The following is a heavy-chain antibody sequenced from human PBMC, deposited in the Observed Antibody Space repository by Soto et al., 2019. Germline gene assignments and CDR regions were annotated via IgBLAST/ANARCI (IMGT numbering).Heavy chain of an antibody. CDR1: GFTFRSYW. D-gene: IGHD4-17*01. V-gene: IGHV3-7*01. J-gene: IGHJ4*02. CDR3: ARNPLRRFDY. CDR2: INQEGSEK. Sequence: ESGGGLVQPGGSLRLSCAASGFTFRSYWMTWVRQAPGKGLEWVADINQEGSEKYYVDSVKGRFTISRDNAKNLLYLQMNNLRAEDTAVYFCARNPLRRFDYWGQGTLVTVSS.